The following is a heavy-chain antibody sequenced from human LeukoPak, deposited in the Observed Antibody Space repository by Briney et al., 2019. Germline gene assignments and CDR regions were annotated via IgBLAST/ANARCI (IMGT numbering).Heavy chain of an antibody. CDR3: AREMGGSSCSDY. J-gene: IGHJ4*02. CDR1: GYTFTSYG. Sequence: ASVKVSCKASGYTFTSYGISWVRQAPGQGLEWMGWISAYNGNTNYAQKLQGRVTMTTDTSTSTAYTELRSQRSDDTAVYYCAREMGGSSCSDYWGQGTLVTVSS. CDR2: ISAYNGNT. D-gene: IGHD6-13*01. V-gene: IGHV1-18*01.